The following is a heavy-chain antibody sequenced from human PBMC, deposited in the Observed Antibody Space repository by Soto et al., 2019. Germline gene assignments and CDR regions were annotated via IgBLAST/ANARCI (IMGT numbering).Heavy chain of an antibody. J-gene: IGHJ3*02. CDR1: GFTFSSYG. CDR3: ARDQTRYNWNGNDAFDI. D-gene: IGHD1-20*01. CDR2: ISYDGSNK. V-gene: IGHV3-30*03. Sequence: QVQLVESGGGVVQPGRSLRLSCAASGFTFSSYGMHWVRQAPGKGLEWVAVISYDGSNKYYADSVKGRFTISRDNSKNTLYLQMNSLRAEDTAVYYCARDQTRYNWNGNDAFDIWGQGTMVTVSS.